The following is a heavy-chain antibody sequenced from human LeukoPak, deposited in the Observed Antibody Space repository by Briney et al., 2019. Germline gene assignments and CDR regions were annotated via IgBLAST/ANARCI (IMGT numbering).Heavy chain of an antibody. CDR3: AQYYDILTGFPR. D-gene: IGHD3-9*01. CDR1: GFTFSSYG. J-gene: IGHJ4*02. CDR2: VYYSGST. Sequence: GSLRLSCAASGFTFSSYGMHWIRQPPGKGLEWIGYVYYSGSTNYNPSLKSRVTISVDTSKNQFSLKVSSVTAADTAVYYCAQYYDILTGFPRWGQGTLVTVSS. V-gene: IGHV4-59*01.